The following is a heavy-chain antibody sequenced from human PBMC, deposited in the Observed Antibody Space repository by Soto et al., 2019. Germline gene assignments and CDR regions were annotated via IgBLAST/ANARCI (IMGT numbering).Heavy chain of an antibody. CDR2: IYYSGST. Sequence: SETLSLTCTVSGGSISSSSYYWGWIRQPPGKGLEWIGSIYYSGSTYYNPSLKSRVTISVDTSKNQFSLKLSSVTAADTAVYYCARLITFGGVIVPMMDYWGQGTLVTVSS. D-gene: IGHD3-16*02. CDR3: ARLITFGGVIVPMMDY. V-gene: IGHV4-39*01. CDR1: GGSISSSSYY. J-gene: IGHJ4*02.